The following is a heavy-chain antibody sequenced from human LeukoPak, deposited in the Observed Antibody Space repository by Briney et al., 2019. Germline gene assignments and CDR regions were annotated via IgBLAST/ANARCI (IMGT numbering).Heavy chain of an antibody. CDR1: GFTFSSYA. Sequence: GGSLRLSCAASGFTFSSYAMSWVRQAPGKGLEWLSAISGRGGSTYYADSVKGRLTISRDNSKNTLYLQMNSLRAEDTAVYYCAKLKSMVATSMYYFDYWGQGTLVTVSS. CDR2: ISGRGGST. J-gene: IGHJ4*02. CDR3: AKLKSMVATSMYYFDY. V-gene: IGHV3-23*01. D-gene: IGHD5-12*01.